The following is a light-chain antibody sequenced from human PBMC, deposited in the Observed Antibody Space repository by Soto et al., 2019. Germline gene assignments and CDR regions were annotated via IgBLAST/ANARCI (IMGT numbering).Light chain of an antibody. V-gene: IGKV1-33*01. CDR3: QQYNDVPPT. CDR2: DAS. J-gene: IGKJ2*01. CDR1: QDINNY. Sequence: IQMTQSPSSLSASIGDRVTITCQASQDINNYLNWYQQRPGKAPTLLIYDASILETGVTSRFGGSGSGTDFTLTITTLQPEDIGIYYCQQYNDVPPTFGQGTKLEIK.